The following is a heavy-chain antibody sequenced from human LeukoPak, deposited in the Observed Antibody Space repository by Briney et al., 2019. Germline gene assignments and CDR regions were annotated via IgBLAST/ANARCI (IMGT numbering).Heavy chain of an antibody. V-gene: IGHV5-10-1*01. CDR2: IDPSDSYT. J-gene: IGHJ4*02. D-gene: IGHD4-17*01. CDR3: ARPTYGDQDY. CDR1: GYSFTSYW. Sequence: GESLRISSKGSGYSFTSYWISWVRQMPGKGLERMGRIDPSDSYTNYSPSFQGHVTISADKSISTAYLQWSSLKASDTAMYYCARPTYGDQDYWGQGTLVTVSS.